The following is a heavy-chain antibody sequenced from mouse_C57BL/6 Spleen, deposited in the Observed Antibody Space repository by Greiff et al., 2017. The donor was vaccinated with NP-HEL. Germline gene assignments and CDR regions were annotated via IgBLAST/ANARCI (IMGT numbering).Heavy chain of an antibody. D-gene: IGHD1-1*01. CDR2: ISDGGSYT. CDR3: ARDDYYGSSRYFDD. V-gene: IGHV5-4*01. Sequence: EVQLVESGGGLVKPGGSLKLSCAASGFTFSSYAMSWVRQTPEKRLEWVATISDGGSYTYYPDNVKGRFTISRDNAKNNLYLQMSHLKSEDTAMDYCARDDYYGSSRYFDDWGTGTTVTVSS. CDR1: GFTFSSYA. J-gene: IGHJ1*03.